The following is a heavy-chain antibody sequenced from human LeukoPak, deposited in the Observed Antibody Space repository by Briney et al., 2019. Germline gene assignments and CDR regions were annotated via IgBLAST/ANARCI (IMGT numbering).Heavy chain of an antibody. CDR3: ARAVVAATRWFDP. CDR1: GFTFSSYW. V-gene: IGHV3-7*01. J-gene: IGHJ5*02. CDR2: IKQDGSEK. Sequence: GGSLRLSCAASGFTFSSYWMSWVRPAPGKGLEREANIKQDGSEKYYVDSVKGRFTISRDNAKNSLYLQMNSLRAEDTAVYYCARAVVAATRWFDPWGQGTLVTVSS. D-gene: IGHD2-15*01.